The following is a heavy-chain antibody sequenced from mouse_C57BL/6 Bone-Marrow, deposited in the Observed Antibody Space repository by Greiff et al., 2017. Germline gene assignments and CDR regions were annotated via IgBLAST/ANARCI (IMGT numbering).Heavy chain of an antibody. J-gene: IGHJ4*01. CDR1: GYTFTSYW. V-gene: IGHV1-61*01. D-gene: IGHD1-1*01. CDR2: IYPSDSET. CDR3: ARGFIPYAMDY. Sequence: VKLQQPGAELVRPGSSVKLSCKASGYTFTSYWMDWVKQRPGQGLEWIGNIYPSDSETHYNQKFKDKATLTVDKSSSTAYMQLSSLTSEDSAVYYCARGFIPYAMDYWGQGTSVTVSS.